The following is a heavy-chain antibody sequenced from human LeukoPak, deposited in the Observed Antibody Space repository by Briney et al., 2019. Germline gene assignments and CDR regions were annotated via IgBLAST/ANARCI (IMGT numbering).Heavy chain of an antibody. CDR2: ISGSGGST. Sequence: HSGGSLRLSCAASGFTFSSYAMNWVRQAPGKGLEWVSAISGSGGSTYYADSVMGRFTISRDNSKNTLYLQMNNLRAEDTDVYYCEKVLMGLVPSSYTPYRGQGTLVTVSS. CDR3: EKVLMGLVPSSYTPY. D-gene: IGHD6-19*01. J-gene: IGHJ4*02. CDR1: GFTFSSYA. V-gene: IGHV3-23*01.